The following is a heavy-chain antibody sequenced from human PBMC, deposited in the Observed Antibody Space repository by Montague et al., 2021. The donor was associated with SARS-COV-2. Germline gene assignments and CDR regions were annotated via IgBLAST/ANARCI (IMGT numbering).Heavy chain of an antibody. CDR2: IHHGGST. J-gene: IGHJ6*03. D-gene: IGHD3-10*01. Sequence: SETLSLTCAVHGGSFSTYSWNWIRQPPGKGLEWIGEIHHGGSTNYYPSLKSRVTISADTSKNQFSLKLTSVAAADTAVYYCARLGDGVVPSPILGVGPYYSYYYMDVWGKGTTVTVSS. CDR3: ARLGDGVVPSPILGVGPYYSYYYMDV. CDR1: GGSFSTYS. V-gene: IGHV4-34*01.